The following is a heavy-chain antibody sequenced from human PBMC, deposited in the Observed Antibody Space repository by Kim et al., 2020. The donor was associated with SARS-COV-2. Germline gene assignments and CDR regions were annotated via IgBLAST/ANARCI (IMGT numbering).Heavy chain of an antibody. CDR2: IYYSGST. D-gene: IGHD2-2*02. J-gene: IGHJ5*02. CDR3: ASGCSSTSCYTLLSGWFDP. CDR1: GGSISSSSYY. Sequence: SETLSLTCTVSGGSISSSSYYWGWIRQPPGKGLEWIGSIYYSGSTYYNPSLKSRVTISVDTSKNQFSLKLSSVTAADTAVYYCASGCSSTSCYTLLSGWFDPWGQGTLVTVSS. V-gene: IGHV4-39*01.